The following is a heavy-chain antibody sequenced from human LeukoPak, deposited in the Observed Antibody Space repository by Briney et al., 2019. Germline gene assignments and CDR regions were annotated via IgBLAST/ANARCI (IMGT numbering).Heavy chain of an antibody. Sequence: PGGSLRLSCAASGFTFSDYYMSWIRQAPGKGLEWVSYISSSGNTIYYADSVKGRFTISRDNAKTSLYLQMNSLRAEDTAVYYCAKDDPRFGFGGDYWGQGILVTVSS. V-gene: IGHV3-11*04. CDR3: AKDDPRFGFGGDY. D-gene: IGHD3-10*01. J-gene: IGHJ4*02. CDR1: GFTFSDYY. CDR2: ISSSGNTI.